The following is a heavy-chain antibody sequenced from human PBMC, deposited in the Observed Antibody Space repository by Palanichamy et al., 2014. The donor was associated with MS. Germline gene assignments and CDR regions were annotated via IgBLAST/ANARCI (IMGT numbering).Heavy chain of an antibody. CDR1: GFTFSSYG. D-gene: IGHD4-17*01. CDR2: ILYDGSNI. J-gene: IGHJ4*02. V-gene: IGHV3-30*18. CDR3: AKKEDGDYRNPPGAY. Sequence: QVQLVESGGGVVQPGRSLRLSCAASGFTFSSYGMHWVRQAPGKGLEWVAVILYDGSNIYYGDSVKGRVTISRDNSKNTLYLQMKSLSPEDTAVYYCAKKEDGDYRNPPGAYWGQGTLVTVSS.